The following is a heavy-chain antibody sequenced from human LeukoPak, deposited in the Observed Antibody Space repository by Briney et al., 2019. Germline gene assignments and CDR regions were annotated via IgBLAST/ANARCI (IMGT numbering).Heavy chain of an antibody. J-gene: IGHJ5*02. CDR1: GGSISSYY. CDR3: ARLRVYPYNWFDP. CDR2: IYYSGST. V-gene: IGHV4-59*01. D-gene: IGHD1-14*01. Sequence: PSETLSLTCTVSGGSISSYYWSWIRQPPGKGLEWIGYIYYSGSTNYNPSLKSRVTISVDTSKNQFSLKLSSVTAADTAVYYCARLRVYPYNWFDPWGQGTLVTVSS.